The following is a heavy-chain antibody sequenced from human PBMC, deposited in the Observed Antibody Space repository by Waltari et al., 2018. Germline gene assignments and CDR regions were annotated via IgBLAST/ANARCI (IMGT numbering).Heavy chain of an antibody. J-gene: IGHJ6*02. CDR3: ATELENQRSSTSLFRMDV. D-gene: IGHD2-2*01. V-gene: IGHV1-24*01. Sequence: QVQLVQSGAEVKKPGASVKVSCKVSGYTLPELTMPWVRHAPGKGLEWMGGFDPEDGETIYAQKFQGRVTMTEDTSTDTAYMELSSLRSEDTAVYYCATELENQRSSTSLFRMDVWGQGTTVTVSS. CDR2: FDPEDGET. CDR1: GYTLPELT.